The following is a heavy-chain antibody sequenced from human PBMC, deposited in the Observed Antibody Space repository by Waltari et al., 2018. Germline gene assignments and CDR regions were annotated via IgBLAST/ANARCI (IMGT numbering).Heavy chain of an antibody. CDR1: GLPVCKSV. J-gene: IGHJ4*02. V-gene: IGHV3-7*01. Sequence: EVQLVESGGGWVRSGGSLWPPCRGSGLPVCKSVITWVGQAPGKGLEWVANIKQDGSEKYYVDSVKGRFTISRDNAKNSLYLQMNSLRAEDTAVYYCARDPMAYSYVPWYFDYWGQGALVTVSS. D-gene: IGHD5-18*01. CDR3: ARDPMAYSYVPWYFDY. CDR2: IKQDGSEK.